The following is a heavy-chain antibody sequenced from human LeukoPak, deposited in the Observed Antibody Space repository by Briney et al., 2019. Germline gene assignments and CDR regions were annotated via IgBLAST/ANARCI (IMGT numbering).Heavy chain of an antibody. Sequence: GGSLRLSCAASGFTFSSYAMSWVRQAPGKGLEWVSAISGSGGSTYYADSVKGRFTIPRDNSKNTLYLQMNSLRAEDTAVYYCAKDSSMIVVVPFDYWGQGTLVTVSS. CDR3: AKDSSMIVVVPFDY. J-gene: IGHJ4*02. D-gene: IGHD3-22*01. V-gene: IGHV3-23*01. CDR1: GFTFSSYA. CDR2: ISGSGGST.